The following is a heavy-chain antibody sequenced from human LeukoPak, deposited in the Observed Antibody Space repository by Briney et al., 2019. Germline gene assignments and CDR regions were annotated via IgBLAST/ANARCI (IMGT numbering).Heavy chain of an antibody. V-gene: IGHV4-39*07. CDR3: GRHSVEMGTLHSDH. CDR1: GGSISSNYF. CDR2: IYYSGST. J-gene: IGHJ4*02. D-gene: IGHD5-24*01. Sequence: SETLSLTCTASGGSISSNYFWGCIRQAPGKGLGRIGVIYYSGSTYYNPSLKSRVTISADMSKNQFSLRLYSVTAADTAVYYCGRHSVEMGTLHSDHWGQGTLVTVSS.